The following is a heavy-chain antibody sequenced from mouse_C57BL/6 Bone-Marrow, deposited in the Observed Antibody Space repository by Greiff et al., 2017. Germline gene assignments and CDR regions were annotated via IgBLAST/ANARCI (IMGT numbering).Heavy chain of an antibody. D-gene: IGHD1-1*01. CDR2: LSYSGST. J-gene: IGHJ1*03. Sequence: EVKLVESGPGLAKPSQPLSLTCSVTGYYITSDYWNWIRTFPGNKLEYMGYLSYSGSTYYNPSLKSRKSITLDTSKNQYDLQFKSVTTEDTATYYCARYYYGSSYVWYFDVWGTGTTVTVSS. CDR1: GYYITSDY. CDR3: ARYYYGSSYVWYFDV. V-gene: IGHV3-8*01.